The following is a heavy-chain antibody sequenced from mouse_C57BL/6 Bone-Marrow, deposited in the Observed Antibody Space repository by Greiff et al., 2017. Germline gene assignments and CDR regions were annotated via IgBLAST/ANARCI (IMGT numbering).Heavy chain of an antibody. J-gene: IGHJ4*01. CDR1: GYTFTDYW. D-gene: IGHD2-4*01. CDR2: IYPGSGNT. CDR3: ARGGASYYDDDVLLAMDY. V-gene: IGHV1-55*01. Sequence: QVQLQQPGAELVKPGASVKMSCKASGYTFTDYWITWVKQRPGQGLEWIGGIYPGSGNTNYNAKFKGKATLTVDTSSSTAYMQLSSLTSADTAVYYCARGGASYYDDDVLLAMDYWGQGTSVTVSS.